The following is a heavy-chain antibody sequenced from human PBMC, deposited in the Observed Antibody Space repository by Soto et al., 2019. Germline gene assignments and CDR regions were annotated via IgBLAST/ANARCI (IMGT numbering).Heavy chain of an antibody. Sequence: QVQLVQSGAEVKKPGSSVKVSCKASGGTFSSYTISWVRQAPGQGLEWMGRIIPILGIANYAQKFQGRDTITADKSTSKAYMELSSLRSEDTAVYYCATSRSWLLEGYFDYWGQGTLVTVSS. CDR1: GGTFSSYT. D-gene: IGHD6-19*01. V-gene: IGHV1-69*02. J-gene: IGHJ4*02. CDR2: IIPILGIA. CDR3: ATSRSWLLEGYFDY.